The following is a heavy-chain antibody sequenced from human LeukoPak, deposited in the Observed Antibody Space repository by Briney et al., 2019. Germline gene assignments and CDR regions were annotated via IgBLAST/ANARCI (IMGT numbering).Heavy chain of an antibody. V-gene: IGHV1-3*01. CDR1: GYTFTSYA. CDR3: ARVGETTVTTDYYYMDV. J-gene: IGHJ6*03. Sequence: ASVKVSCKASGYTFTSYAMHWVRQAPGQRLEWMGWINAGNGNTKYSQKFQGRVTITRDTSASTAYMELSSLRSEDTAVYYCARVGETTVTTDYYYMDVWGKGTTVTVSS. D-gene: IGHD4-11*01. CDR2: INAGNGNT.